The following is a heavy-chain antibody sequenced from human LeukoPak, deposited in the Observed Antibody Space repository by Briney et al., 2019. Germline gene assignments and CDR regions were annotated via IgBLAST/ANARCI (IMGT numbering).Heavy chain of an antibody. CDR1: GGSFSDYY. V-gene: IGHV4-34*01. CDR3: ARDGYSTPDV. D-gene: IGHD6-13*01. CDR2: INHGGST. J-gene: IGHJ6*02. Sequence: SETLSLTCAVYGGSFSDYYWSWIRQPPGKGLEWIGEINHGGSTNYNPSLKSRVTLSVDTSKNQFSLKLTSVTAADTGVYYCARDGYSTPDVWGQGTTVTVSS.